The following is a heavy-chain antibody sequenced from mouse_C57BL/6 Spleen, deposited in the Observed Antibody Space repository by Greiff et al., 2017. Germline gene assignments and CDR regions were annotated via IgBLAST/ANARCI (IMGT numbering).Heavy chain of an antibody. Sequence: QVQLQQPGAELVKPGASVKLSCKASGYTFTSYWMHWVKQRPGQGLEWIGMIHPNSGSTNYNEKFKSKATLTVDKSSSTAYMQLSSLTSEDSAVYYCARGVLRSYYFDYWGQGTTLTVSS. D-gene: IGHD1-1*01. J-gene: IGHJ2*01. CDR1: GYTFTSYW. CDR2: IHPNSGST. CDR3: ARGVLRSYYFDY. V-gene: IGHV1-64*01.